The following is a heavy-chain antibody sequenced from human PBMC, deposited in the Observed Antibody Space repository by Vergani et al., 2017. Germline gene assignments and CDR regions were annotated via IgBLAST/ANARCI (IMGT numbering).Heavy chain of an antibody. CDR1: GGTFSSYA. Sequence: QVQLVQSGAEVKKPGSSVKVSCKASGGTFSSYAISWVRQAPGQGLEWIGRIIPVLGKTKYAQDFQGRLTITADTSTSTAYMELTSLRSQDTAVYYCARDPRGYGGDPEDYYYGMDVWGQGTTVTVSS. J-gene: IGHJ6*02. D-gene: IGHD2-21*02. CDR3: ARDPRGYGGDPEDYYYGMDV. CDR2: IIPVLGKT. V-gene: IGHV1-69*04.